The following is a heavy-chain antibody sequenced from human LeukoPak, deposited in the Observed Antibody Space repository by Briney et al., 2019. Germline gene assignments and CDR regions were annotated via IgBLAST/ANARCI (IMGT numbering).Heavy chain of an antibody. V-gene: IGHV1-8*01. CDR3: ARSGSGYCSSTSCFPNFDY. J-gene: IGHJ4*02. CDR1: GYTFTSYD. Sequence: ASVKVSCKASGYTFTSYDINWVRQATGQGLEWMGWMNPNSGNTGYAQKFQGRVTITADKSTSTAYMELSSLRSEDTAVYYCARSGSGYCSSTSCFPNFDYWGQGTLVTVSS. D-gene: IGHD2-2*01. CDR2: MNPNSGNT.